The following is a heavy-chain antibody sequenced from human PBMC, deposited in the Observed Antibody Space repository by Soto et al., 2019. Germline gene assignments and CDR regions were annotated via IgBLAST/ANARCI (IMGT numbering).Heavy chain of an antibody. CDR1: GGSISSHNW. V-gene: IGHV4-4*02. D-gene: IGHD1-1*01. J-gene: IGHJ6*02. CDR2: IYHSGIT. CDR3: ARDFDAWNPHYYYGMDV. Sequence: QVQLQESGPGLVKPSGTLSLTCTVSGGSISSHNWWIWVRQPPGKGLEWIGEIYHSGITNYNPSLKSRISKSVDKSKNLFSLKLSSVTAADTAIYYCARDFDAWNPHYYYGMDVWGQGTTVAVSS.